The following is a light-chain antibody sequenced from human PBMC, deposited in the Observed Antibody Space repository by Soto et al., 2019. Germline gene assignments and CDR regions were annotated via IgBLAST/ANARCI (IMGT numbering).Light chain of an antibody. Sequence: QSALTQPPSASGSSGESVTISCTGTSSDVGGYKYVSWYQQHPGKAPKLMIFEVNKRPSGVPDRFSGSKSGNTASLTVSGLQAEDEADYYCSSYAGINNLGVFGTGTKVTV. CDR1: SSDVGGYKY. CDR3: SSYAGINNLGV. J-gene: IGLJ1*01. CDR2: EVN. V-gene: IGLV2-8*01.